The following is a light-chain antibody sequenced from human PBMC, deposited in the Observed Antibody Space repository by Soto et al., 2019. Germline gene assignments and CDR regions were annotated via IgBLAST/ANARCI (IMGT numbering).Light chain of an antibody. Sequence: QAVMTQEPSLTVSPGGTVTLTCGSSSGAVTSGHYPYWFQQKPGQAPRTLINDTSDKHSWTPARFSGSLLGGKAALTLSGAQPEDEADYYCLLSYRGVRVFGGGTKLTVL. V-gene: IGLV7-46*01. J-gene: IGLJ2*01. CDR1: SGAVTSGHY. CDR2: DTS. CDR3: LLSYRGVRV.